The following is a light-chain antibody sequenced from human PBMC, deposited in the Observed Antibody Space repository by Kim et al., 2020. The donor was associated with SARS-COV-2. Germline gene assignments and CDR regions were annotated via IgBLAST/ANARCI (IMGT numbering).Light chain of an antibody. CDR3: QQYNNWPRT. V-gene: IGKV3-15*01. J-gene: IGKJ1*01. CDR1: QSVSSN. Sequence: EIVMTQSPATLSVSPGERATLSCRASQSVSSNLAWYQQKPGQAPRLLIYGASTRATGIPARFSGSGSGTEFTLTISSLRSEDFAVYYSQQYNNWPRTFGQRAKVDIK. CDR2: GAS.